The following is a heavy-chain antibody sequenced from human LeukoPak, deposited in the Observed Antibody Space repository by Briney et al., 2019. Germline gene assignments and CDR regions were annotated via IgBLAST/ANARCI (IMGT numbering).Heavy chain of an antibody. CDR1: GLTFSDHY. Sequence: PGGSLRLSCAASGLTFSDHYMDWVRQAPGKGLEWVGRTSNKANSYTTEYAASVKGRFTISRDDSKNSLYLQMNSLNTEDTAVYYCARGYSSGWTYAFDIWGQGTMVTVSS. CDR3: ARGYSSGWTYAFDI. D-gene: IGHD6-19*01. CDR2: TSNKANSYTT. V-gene: IGHV3-72*01. J-gene: IGHJ3*02.